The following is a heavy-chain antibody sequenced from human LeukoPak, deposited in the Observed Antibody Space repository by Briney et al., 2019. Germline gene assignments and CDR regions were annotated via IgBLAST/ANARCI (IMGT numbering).Heavy chain of an antibody. D-gene: IGHD3-10*01. CDR1: GVSFSGYY. CDR2: INHSGST. Sequence: SETLSLTCAVYGVSFSGYYWSWIRQPPGTGLEWIGEINHSGSTNYNPSLKSRVTISVDTSKNQFSLKLSSVTAADTAVYYCARGVFGAYFDYWGLGALVTVSS. J-gene: IGHJ4*02. V-gene: IGHV4-34*01. CDR3: ARGVFGAYFDY.